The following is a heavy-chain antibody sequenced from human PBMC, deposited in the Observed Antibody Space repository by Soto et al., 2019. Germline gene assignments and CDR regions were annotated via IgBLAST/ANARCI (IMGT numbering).Heavy chain of an antibody. CDR3: ARVWFLGPPHSVDWFDP. D-gene: IGHD3-22*01. CDR1: GGSISSGGYY. Sequence: QVQLQESGPGLVKPSQTLSLTCTVSGGSISSGGYYWSWIRQHPGKGLEWIGYIYYSGSTYYNPSLTSRVTISVDTSKNQFSLKLSSVTAADTAVYYCARVWFLGPPHSVDWFDPWGQGTLVTVSS. V-gene: IGHV4-31*03. CDR2: IYYSGST. J-gene: IGHJ5*02.